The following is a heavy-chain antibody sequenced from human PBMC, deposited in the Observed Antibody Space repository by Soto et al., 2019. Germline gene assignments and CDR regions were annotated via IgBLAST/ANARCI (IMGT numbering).Heavy chain of an antibody. V-gene: IGHV3-30-3*01. CDR2: MSFDGSLK. D-gene: IGHD6-6*01. CDR3: AREGCNNFSCSAEYGSRAMDV. Sequence: QVQLVESGGGVVQPGRSLRLSCAASGFTLSTYTMHWVRQAPGKGLEWVALMSFDGSLKYYADSVKGRFTISRDNSENTLYLLMNSLRAEDTAVYYCAREGCNNFSCSAEYGSRAMDVWGQGTTVTVSS. CDR1: GFTLSTYT. J-gene: IGHJ6*02.